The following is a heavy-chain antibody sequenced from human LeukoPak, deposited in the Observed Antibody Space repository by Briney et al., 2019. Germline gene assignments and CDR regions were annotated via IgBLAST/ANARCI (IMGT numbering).Heavy chain of an antibody. V-gene: IGHV4-59*01. CDR2: IYHSGST. CDR3: ARVDSGTYYMPFDY. Sequence: SETLSLTCTVSGGSLIHYYWSWIRQPPGKGLERIGYIYHSGSTNYNPPLKGRATMSVDTSKNQISLRLSSVTAADTAVYYCARVDSGTYYMPFDYWGQGSLVTVSS. D-gene: IGHD1-26*01. J-gene: IGHJ4*02. CDR1: GGSLIHYY.